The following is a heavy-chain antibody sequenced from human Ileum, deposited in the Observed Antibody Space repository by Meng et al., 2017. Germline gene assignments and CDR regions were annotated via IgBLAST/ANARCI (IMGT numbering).Heavy chain of an antibody. CDR1: GGSIRSTSNC. CDR2: IYYSGAT. D-gene: IGHD3-16*01. Sequence: QVQLQEPGPGWVKPSETLSPTCTFAGGSIRSTSNCWNWVRQSPGTRLEWIGSIYYSGATYYNPSLKSRVTMSVDTSKNQFSLRLSSVTAADTAVYFCARRVHDGRHYHYFDYWGQGALVTVSS. CDR3: ARRVHDGRHYHYFDY. V-gene: IGHV4-39*01. J-gene: IGHJ4*02.